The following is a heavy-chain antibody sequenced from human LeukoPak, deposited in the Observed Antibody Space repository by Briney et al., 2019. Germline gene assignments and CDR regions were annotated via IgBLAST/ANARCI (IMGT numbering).Heavy chain of an antibody. Sequence: PGGSLRLSCAGYGFTFSNHGMNWVRQAAGKGLEWVSGISPSGDITYYVDSVKGRFTISRDNSKNTFYLQMNSLRAGDTAVYYCAKDSGWLRFHYWGQGTLVTVSS. D-gene: IGHD5-12*01. CDR3: AKDSGWLRFHY. V-gene: IGHV3-23*01. CDR2: ISPSGDIT. J-gene: IGHJ4*02. CDR1: GFTFSNHG.